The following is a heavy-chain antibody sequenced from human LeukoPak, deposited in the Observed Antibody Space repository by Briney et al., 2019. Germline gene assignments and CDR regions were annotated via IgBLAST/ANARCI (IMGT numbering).Heavy chain of an antibody. CDR1: GFTFSSYS. V-gene: IGHV3-48*01. D-gene: IGHD3-22*01. J-gene: IGHJ4*02. CDR3: AREGYDSSGYYFDY. Sequence: PGGSLRLSCAASGFTFSSYSMNWVRQAPGKGLEWVSYISSSSSTIYNADSVKGRFTISRDNAKNSLYLQMNSLRAEDTALYYCAREGYDSSGYYFDYWGQGTLVTVSS. CDR2: ISSSSSTI.